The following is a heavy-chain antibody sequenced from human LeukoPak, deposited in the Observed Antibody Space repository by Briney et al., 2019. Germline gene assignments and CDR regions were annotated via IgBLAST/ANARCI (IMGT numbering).Heavy chain of an antibody. CDR2: IYPGDSDT. CDR1: GYSFTSYW. CDR3: ARRDSLNWFDP. V-gene: IGHV5-51*01. Sequence: GESLKISCKGSGYSFTSYWIGWVRQMPGKGLEWMGIIYPGDSDTRYSPSFQGQVTISADKSIGTACLQWSSLKASDTAMYYCARRDSLNWFDPWGQGTLVTVSS. D-gene: IGHD2-21*01. J-gene: IGHJ5*02.